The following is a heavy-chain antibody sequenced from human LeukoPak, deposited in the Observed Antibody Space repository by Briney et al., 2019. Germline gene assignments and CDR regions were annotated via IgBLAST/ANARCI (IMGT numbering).Heavy chain of an antibody. CDR3: ARTRGDYGDYGMDV. CDR1: GYTFTSYG. CDR2: ISAYNGNT. J-gene: IGHJ6*02. D-gene: IGHD4-17*01. Sequence: ASVKVSCKASGYTFTSYGISWVRQAPGRGLEWMGWISAYNGNTNYAQKLQGRVTMTTDTSTSTAYMELRSLRSDDTAVYYCARTRGDYGDYGMDVWGQGTTVTVSS. V-gene: IGHV1-18*01.